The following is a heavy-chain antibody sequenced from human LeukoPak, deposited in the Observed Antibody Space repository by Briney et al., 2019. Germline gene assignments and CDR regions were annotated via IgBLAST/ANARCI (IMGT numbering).Heavy chain of an antibody. CDR2: IYYSGST. V-gene: IGHV4-59*08. J-gene: IGHJ6*02. Sequence: SETLSLTCTVSGGSITPYYWSWIPQPPGKGLKWIGYIYYSGSTYYKSSLKSRVTISVDTSKNQFSLKVYSVTAADTAVYYRARLPLRLYTKAHKYYDYITDVGGQGTTVTVS. CDR1: GGSITPYY. CDR3: ARLPLRLYTKAHKYYDYITDV. D-gene: IGHD4-11*01.